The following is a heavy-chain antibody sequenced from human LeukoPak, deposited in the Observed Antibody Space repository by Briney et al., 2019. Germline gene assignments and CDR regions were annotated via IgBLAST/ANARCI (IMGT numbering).Heavy chain of an antibody. D-gene: IGHD5-12*01. Sequence: SETLSLTCTVSGGSISSIDWWTWVRQPPGKGLEWIGQIYHSGTTNYSPSLKSRVTMSVDKSKNQFSLNLNSVTAADTAVYYCARDPGRGYKDDALDIWGQGTMVTVSS. V-gene: IGHV4-4*02. J-gene: IGHJ3*02. CDR3: ARDPGRGYKDDALDI. CDR1: GGSISSIDW. CDR2: IYHSGTT.